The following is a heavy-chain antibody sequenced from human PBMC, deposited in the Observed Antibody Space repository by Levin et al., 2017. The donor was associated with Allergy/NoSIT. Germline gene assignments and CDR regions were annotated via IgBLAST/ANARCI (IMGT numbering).Heavy chain of an antibody. V-gene: IGHV4-34*01. CDR3: ARESGDGYAWGLDY. CDR1: GGSFSGYY. J-gene: IGHJ4*02. D-gene: IGHD5-24*01. Sequence: SQTLSLTCAVYGGSFSGYYWSWIRPPPGKGLEWIGEINHSGSTNYNPSLKSRVTISVDTSKNQFSLKLSSVTAADTAVYYCARESGDGYAWGLDYWGQGTLVTVSS. CDR2: INHSGST.